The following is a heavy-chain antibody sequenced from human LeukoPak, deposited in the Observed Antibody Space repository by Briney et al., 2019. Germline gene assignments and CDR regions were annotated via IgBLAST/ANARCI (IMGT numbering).Heavy chain of an antibody. CDR3: AKKWGVGTTTLDYFDY. V-gene: IGHV3-23*01. J-gene: IGHJ4*02. CDR1: EFTFSSYS. D-gene: IGHD1-26*01. Sequence: GGSLRLSCAASEFTFSSYSMNWVRQAPGKGLEWVSGISGSGGSTYYADSVKGRFTISRDNSKNTLYLQMNSLTDEDTAVYYCAKKWGVGTTTLDYFDYWGQGTLVTVSS. CDR2: ISGSGGST.